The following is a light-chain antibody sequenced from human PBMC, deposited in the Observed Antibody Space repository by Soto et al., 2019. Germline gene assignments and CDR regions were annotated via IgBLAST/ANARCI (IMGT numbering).Light chain of an antibody. CDR1: RYITNY. CDR2: AAA. V-gene: IGKV1-9*01. J-gene: IGKJ5*01. Sequence: RQRIQIPVFLSASVRDRVTITCQASRYITNYLNWYQQKPGKAPKLLIYAAASVQSGGPSSMSSSGWGNDFITIISSLQEEDVASYYCQLHNTHPTTFGQGTRLEIK. CDR3: QLHNTHPTT.